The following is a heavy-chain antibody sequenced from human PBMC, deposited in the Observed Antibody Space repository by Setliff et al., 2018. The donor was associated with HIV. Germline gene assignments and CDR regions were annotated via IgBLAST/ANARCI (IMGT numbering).Heavy chain of an antibody. CDR3: ARGPSGTYYREFDF. J-gene: IGHJ4*02. Sequence: SETLSLTCTVSGGSISVHYWSWLRQPPGKGLGWIGYMYASGSTDYNPSLKSRVTISVDRFRNQFSLQLRSVTAADTAVYYCARGPSGTYYREFDFWGQGTLVTVSS. CDR2: MYASGST. CDR1: GGSISVHY. D-gene: IGHD1-26*01. V-gene: IGHV4-59*11.